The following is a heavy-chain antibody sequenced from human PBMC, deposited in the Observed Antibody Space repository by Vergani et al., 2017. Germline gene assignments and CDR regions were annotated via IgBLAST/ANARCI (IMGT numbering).Heavy chain of an antibody. CDR1: GFGFRHFA. D-gene: IGHD1-14*01. V-gene: IGHV3-23*01. CDR3: ARARLVTTRYFAL. CDR2: ISGDVSDT. J-gene: IGHJ2*01. Sequence: LEAGGGLAQPGGSLRLSCATSGFGFRHFAMSWVRQAPGKGLEWVSIISGDVSDTYYADSVEGRFTISRDNSDNTLSRQMTSLRVDDTARYYCARARLVTTRYFALGGRGALVAVS.